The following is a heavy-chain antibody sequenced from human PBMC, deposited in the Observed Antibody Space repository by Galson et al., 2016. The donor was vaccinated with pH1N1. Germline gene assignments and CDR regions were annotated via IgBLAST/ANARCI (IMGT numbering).Heavy chain of an antibody. V-gene: IGHV1-46*01. J-gene: IGHJ4*02. CDR2: IDPRYDTT. CDR1: KRTFTKYY. D-gene: IGHD6-6*01. CDR3: AQYSSSSGDLA. Sequence: SVKVSCKAPKRTFTKYYIHWVRQAPGQGLEWMGIIDPRYDTTTYSQRFQGRVVLTRDTSTSTVYMEVSSLTSEDTAIYYCAQYSSSSGDLAWGQGTLVTVSS.